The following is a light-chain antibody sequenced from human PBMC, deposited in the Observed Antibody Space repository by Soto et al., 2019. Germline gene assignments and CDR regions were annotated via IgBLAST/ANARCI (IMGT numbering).Light chain of an antibody. CDR3: QHYNSYSEA. CDR2: GAS. J-gene: IGKJ1*01. Sequence: EIVMTQSPVTLSVSPGERATLSCRASQRVSSNVAWYQQKPGQAPRLLIYGASSRATGIPDRVSGSGSGTEFTLTISSLQPDDFATYYCQHYNSYSEAFGQGTKVDI. CDR1: QRVSSN. V-gene: IGKV3D-15*01.